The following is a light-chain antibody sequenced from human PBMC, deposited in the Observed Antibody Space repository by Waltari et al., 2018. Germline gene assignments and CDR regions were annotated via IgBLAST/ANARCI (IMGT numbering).Light chain of an antibody. J-gene: IGLJ2*01. V-gene: IGLV2-23*02. CDR1: SSDVGSYNH. CDR2: EVS. CDR3: CSYAGSSSFVI. Sequence: QSALTQPASVSGSPGQSLTISCTGSSSDVGSYNHVSWYQHRPNKAPEVIIYEVSKRPSGLSNRFSGSKSGNTASLTISGLQAEDEADCYCCSYAGSSSFVIFGGGTKLTVL.